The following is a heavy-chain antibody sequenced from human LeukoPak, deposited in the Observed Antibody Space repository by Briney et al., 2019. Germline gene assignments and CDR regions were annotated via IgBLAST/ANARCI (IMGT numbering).Heavy chain of an antibody. CDR2: IYYSGST. V-gene: IGHV4-39*07. Sequence: SETLSLTCTVSGGSISSSSYYWGWIRQPPGKGLEWIGSIYYSGSTYYNPSLKSRVTISVDTSKNQFSLKLSSVTAADTAVYYCARMYYYGSGSSKNFDYWGQGTLVTVSS. CDR1: GGSISSSSYY. CDR3: ARMYYYGSGSSKNFDY. D-gene: IGHD3-10*01. J-gene: IGHJ4*02.